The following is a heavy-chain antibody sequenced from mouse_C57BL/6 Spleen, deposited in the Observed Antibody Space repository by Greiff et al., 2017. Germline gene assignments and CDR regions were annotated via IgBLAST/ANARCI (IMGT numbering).Heavy chain of an antibody. CDR2: IDPSDSYT. J-gene: IGHJ2*01. Sequence: VKLQQPGAELVMPGASVKLSCKASGYTFTSYWMHWVKQRPGQGLEWIGEIDPSDSYTNYNQKFKGKSTLTVDKSSSTAYMQLSSLTSEDSAVYYCATIYYDYDGHYFDYWGQGTTLTVSS. CDR1: GYTFTSYW. V-gene: IGHV1-69*01. CDR3: ATIYYDYDGHYFDY. D-gene: IGHD2-4*01.